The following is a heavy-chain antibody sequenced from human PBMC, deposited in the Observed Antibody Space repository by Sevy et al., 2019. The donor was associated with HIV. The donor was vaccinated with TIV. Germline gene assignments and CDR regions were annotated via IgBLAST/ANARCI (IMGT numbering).Heavy chain of an antibody. V-gene: IGHV1-69*13. D-gene: IGHD5-18*01. CDR1: GGTFSSYA. CDR2: IIPIFGTA. J-gene: IGHJ6*02. CDR3: ARPVLDTAKATGSGRDYYGMDV. Sequence: ASVKVSCKASGGTFSSYAISWVRQAPGQGLEWMGGIIPIFGTANYAQKFQGRVTITADESTSTAYMELSSLRSEDTAVYYSARPVLDTAKATGSGRDYYGMDVWGQGTTVTVSS.